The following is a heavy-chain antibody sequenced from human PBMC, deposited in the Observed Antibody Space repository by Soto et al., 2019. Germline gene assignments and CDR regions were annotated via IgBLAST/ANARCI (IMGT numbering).Heavy chain of an antibody. CDR3: VRYCSTTLCNGVATRTFDY. V-gene: IGHV3-48*03. D-gene: IGHD2-2*01. CDR1: RFTFSTYE. CDR2: ISSGGSTV. J-gene: IGHJ4*02. Sequence: GGSLRLSCVASRFTFSTYEMHWVRQAPGKGLEWVSYISSGGSTVYYADSVKGRFTISRDNTRNSLYLQMNSLRDEDTALYYCVRYCSTTLCNGVATRTFDYWGQGTLVTAPQ.